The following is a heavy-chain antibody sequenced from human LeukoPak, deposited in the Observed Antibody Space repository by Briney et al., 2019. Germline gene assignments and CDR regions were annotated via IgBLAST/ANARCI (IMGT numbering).Heavy chain of an antibody. CDR1: GGSISSSNYY. Sequence: SETLSLTCTVSGGSISSSNYYWGWFRQPPGKGLEWIGNIYYSGSTYYNPSLKSRVTISVDTSKNQFSLSLSSVTAADTAVYYCARRLVRGTYDYWGQGTLVTVSS. CDR3: ARRLVRGTYDY. D-gene: IGHD3-10*01. J-gene: IGHJ4*02. CDR2: IYYSGST. V-gene: IGHV4-39*01.